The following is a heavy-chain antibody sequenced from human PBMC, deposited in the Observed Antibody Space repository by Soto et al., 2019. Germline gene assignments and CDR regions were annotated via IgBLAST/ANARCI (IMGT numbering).Heavy chain of an antibody. CDR3: ARVRQQLKKYYFDY. D-gene: IGHD6-13*01. V-gene: IGHV4-34*01. CDR2: INHSGST. CDR1: GGSFSGYY. J-gene: IGHJ4*02. Sequence: SETLSLTCAVYGGSFSGYYWSWIRQPPGKGLEWIGEINHSGSTNYNPSLKSRVTISVDTSKNQFSLKLSSVTAADTAVYYCARVRQQLKKYYFDYWGQGTLVTVSS.